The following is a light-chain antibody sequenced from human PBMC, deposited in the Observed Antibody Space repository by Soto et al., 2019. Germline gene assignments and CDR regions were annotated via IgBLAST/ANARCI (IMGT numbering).Light chain of an antibody. CDR1: QSISSY. CDR3: QQSYSTPYT. J-gene: IGKJ2*01. Sequence: DIQMTQSPSSLSASVGDRVTITCRASQSISSYLNWYQQKPGKAPKLLIYAASSLQSGVPSRFSDSGPGTDFTLTISSLQPEDFATYYCQQSYSTPYTFGQGTKLQIK. CDR2: AAS. V-gene: IGKV1-39*01.